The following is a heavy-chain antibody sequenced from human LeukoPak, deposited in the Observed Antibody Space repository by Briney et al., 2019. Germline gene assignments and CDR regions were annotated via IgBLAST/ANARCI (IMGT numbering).Heavy chain of an antibody. V-gene: IGHV1-69*04. CDR3: ARVVAAAGNSFDY. D-gene: IGHD6-13*01. Sequence: ASVKVSCKASGGTFSSYAISWVRQAPGQGLEWMGRIIPILGIANYAQKFQGRVTMTRNTSISTAYMELSSLRSEDTAVYYCARVVAAAGNSFDYWGQGTLVTVSS. CDR2: IIPILGIA. J-gene: IGHJ4*02. CDR1: GGTFSSYA.